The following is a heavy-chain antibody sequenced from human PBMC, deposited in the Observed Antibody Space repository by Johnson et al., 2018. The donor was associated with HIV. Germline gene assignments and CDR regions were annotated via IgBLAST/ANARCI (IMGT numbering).Heavy chain of an antibody. CDR3: ASRSYGYVRHAFDI. CDR1: GFTFSSYS. V-gene: IGHV3-30*03. Sequence: QVQLVESGGGVVQPGRSLRLSCAASGFTFSSYSVHWVRQAPGKGLEWVAVISFDGYNKYYADSVKGRFNISRDNSKNSLYLQMNSLRAEDTAVYYCASRSYGYVRHAFDIWGQGTMVTVSS. J-gene: IGHJ3*02. CDR2: ISFDGYNK. D-gene: IGHD5-18*01.